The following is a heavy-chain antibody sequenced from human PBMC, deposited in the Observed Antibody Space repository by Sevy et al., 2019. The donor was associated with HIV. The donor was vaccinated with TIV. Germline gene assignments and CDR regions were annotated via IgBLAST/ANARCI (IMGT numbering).Heavy chain of an antibody. D-gene: IGHD2-21*01. Sequence: GGCLRLSCAASGFSFSDYYMGWVRQAPGKGLEWVANIKQDGSQRYYVDSVKGRFTISRDNAKNSVYLQMNRLRVDDTAVYYCARELWPGDYWGQGTLVTVSS. CDR1: GFSFSDYY. CDR3: ARELWPGDY. CDR2: IKQDGSQR. V-gene: IGHV3-7*01. J-gene: IGHJ4*02.